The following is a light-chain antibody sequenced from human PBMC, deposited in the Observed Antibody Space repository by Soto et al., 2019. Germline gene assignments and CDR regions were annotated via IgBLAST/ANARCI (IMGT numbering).Light chain of an antibody. CDR2: VNS. J-gene: IGLJ2*01. V-gene: IGLV1-40*01. Sequence: QSVLTQPPSVSGAPGQRVTISCTGSSSNIGAGYDVHWYQQLPGTAPKLLIYVNSNRPSGVPDRFSGSKSGTSASLAITGLQAEDAADYYCQSYDSSLSAVVFGGGTKLTVL. CDR3: QSYDSSLSAVV. CDR1: SSNIGAGYD.